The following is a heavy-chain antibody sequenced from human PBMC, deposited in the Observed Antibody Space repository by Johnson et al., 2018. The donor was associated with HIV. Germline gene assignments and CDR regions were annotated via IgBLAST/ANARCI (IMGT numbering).Heavy chain of an antibody. CDR1: GFTFSSYG. Sequence: QVQLVESGGGVVQPGRSLRLSCAASGFTFSSYGMHWVRQAPGKGLEWVAVIWYDGSNKYYADSVKGRFTISRDNSKNTLYLQMNSLKTEDTGVYYCAKAYCPGCDAFEIWGQGTMVTVSS. J-gene: IGHJ3*02. CDR3: AKAYCPGCDAFEI. D-gene: IGHD2-21*01. V-gene: IGHV3-33*06. CDR2: IWYDGSNK.